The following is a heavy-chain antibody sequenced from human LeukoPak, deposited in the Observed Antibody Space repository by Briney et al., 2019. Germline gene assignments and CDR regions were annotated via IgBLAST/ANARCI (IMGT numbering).Heavy chain of an antibody. Sequence: GGFLRLSCAASGFMFNIHVMSWVRQAPGKGLEWVSGIIGSGGSTYYADSVKGRFTISRDNSKNTLSLQMNSLRAEDTAIYYCAKASRGFAYRLDFWGQGTLVTVSS. CDR2: IIGSGGST. CDR1: GFMFNIHV. J-gene: IGHJ4*02. CDR3: AKASRGFAYRLDF. D-gene: IGHD3-16*02. V-gene: IGHV3-23*01.